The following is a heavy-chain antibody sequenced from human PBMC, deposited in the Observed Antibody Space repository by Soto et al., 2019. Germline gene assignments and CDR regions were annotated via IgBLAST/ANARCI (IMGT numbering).Heavy chain of an antibody. D-gene: IGHD6-19*01. Sequence: LETLSLTCTVSGGSISSYYWSWIRQPPGKGLEWIGYIYYSGSTNYNPSLKSRVTISVDTSKNQFSLKLSSVTAADTAVYYCARGGWEQWLADFDYWGQGTLVTVSS. CDR2: IYYSGST. CDR3: ARGGWEQWLADFDY. CDR1: GGSISSYY. J-gene: IGHJ4*02. V-gene: IGHV4-59*01.